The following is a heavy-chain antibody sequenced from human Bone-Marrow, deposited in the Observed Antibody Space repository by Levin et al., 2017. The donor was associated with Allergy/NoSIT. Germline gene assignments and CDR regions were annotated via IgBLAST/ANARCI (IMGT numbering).Heavy chain of an antibody. D-gene: IGHD7-27*01. CDR1: GFTFSSYA. CDR3: AKDPAVLGWFDP. V-gene: IGHV3-23*01. J-gene: IGHJ5*02. Sequence: AGESLKISCAASGFTFSSYAMSWVRQAPGKGLEWVSAISGSGGSTYYADSVKGRFTISRDNSKNTLYLQMNSLRAEDTAVYYCAKDPAVLGWFDPWGQGTLVTVSS. CDR2: ISGSGGST.